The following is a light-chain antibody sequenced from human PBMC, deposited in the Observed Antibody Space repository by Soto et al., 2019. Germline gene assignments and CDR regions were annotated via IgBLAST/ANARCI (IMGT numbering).Light chain of an antibody. J-gene: IGLJ2*01. CDR2: EGS. Sequence: ALTQPASVSGSPGQSITISCTGTSSDVGGYNLVSWYQQHPGKTPKLMIYEGSKRPSGVSNRFSGSKSGNTASLTISGLQAEDEADYYCCSYAGSSTLLFGGGTKLTVL. CDR3: CSYAGSSTLL. CDR1: SSDVGGYNL. V-gene: IGLV2-23*01.